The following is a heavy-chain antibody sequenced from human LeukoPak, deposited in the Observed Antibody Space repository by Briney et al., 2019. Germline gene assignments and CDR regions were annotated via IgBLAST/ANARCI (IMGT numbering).Heavy chain of an antibody. CDR3: ARALEAAAGTYNDAFDI. V-gene: IGHV3-21*01. CDR1: GFTFSSYS. CDR2: ISSSSSYI. Sequence: GGSLRLSCAASGFTFSSYSMNWVRQGPGKGLEWVSSISSSSSYIYYADSLKGRFTISRDNAKNSLYLQMNSLRAEDTAVYYCARALEAAAGTYNDAFDIWGQGTMATVSS. J-gene: IGHJ3*02. D-gene: IGHD6-13*01.